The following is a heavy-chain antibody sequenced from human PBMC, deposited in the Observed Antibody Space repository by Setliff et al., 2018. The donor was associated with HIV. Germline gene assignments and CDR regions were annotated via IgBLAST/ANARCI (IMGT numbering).Heavy chain of an antibody. CDR1: GFTFDDYA. Sequence: GGSLRLSCAASGFTFDDYAMHWVRQAPGKGLEWVSLINWDGGSTYYADPVKGRFTISRDNSKNSLYLQMNSLRAEDTALYYCAKDTDSGYDPFYGMDVWGQGTTVTVSS. V-gene: IGHV3-43D*04. CDR2: INWDGGST. J-gene: IGHJ6*02. D-gene: IGHD5-12*01. CDR3: AKDTDSGYDPFYGMDV.